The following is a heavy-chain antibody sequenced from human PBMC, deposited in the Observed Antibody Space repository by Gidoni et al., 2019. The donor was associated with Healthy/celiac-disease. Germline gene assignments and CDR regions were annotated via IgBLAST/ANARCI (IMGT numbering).Heavy chain of an antibody. CDR2: ISYDGSNK. CDR1: GFTFSSYA. D-gene: IGHD3-10*01. Sequence: QVQLVESGGGVVQPGRSLRLSCAASGFTFSSYAMHWVRQAPGKGLEWVAVISYDGSNKYYADSVKGRFTISRDNSKNTLYLQMNSLRAEDTAVYYCARAVYYGSGSLTPYFDYWGQGTLVTVSS. J-gene: IGHJ4*02. V-gene: IGHV3-30*04. CDR3: ARAVYYGSGSLTPYFDY.